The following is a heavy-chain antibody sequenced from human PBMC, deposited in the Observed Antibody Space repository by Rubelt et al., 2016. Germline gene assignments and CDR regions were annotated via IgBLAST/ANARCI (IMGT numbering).Heavy chain of an antibody. CDR3: AKVGGGRVGAFDY. D-gene: IGHD1-26*01. Sequence: EVQLVESGGGLVQPGGSLRLSCAASGFTFSSYSMNWVRQAPGKGLEWVSYISSSSSYIYYAGSVKGRFTISRDNSKNTLYLQMNSLRAEDTAVYYCAKVGGGRVGAFDYWGQGTLVTVSS. CDR1: GFTFSSYS. V-gene: IGHV3-48*01. J-gene: IGHJ4*02. CDR2: ISSSSSYI.